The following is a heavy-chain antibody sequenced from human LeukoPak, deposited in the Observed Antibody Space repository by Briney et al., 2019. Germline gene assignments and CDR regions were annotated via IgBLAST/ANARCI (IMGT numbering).Heavy chain of an antibody. CDR3: ARDSSSWYGVYFDY. CDR2: ISAYNGNT. Sequence: ASVKVSCKASGYTFTSYGISWVRHAPAQGLEWMGWISAYNGNTNYAQKLQGRVTMTTDTSTSTAYMELRSLRSDDTAVYYCARDSSSWYGVYFDYWGQGTLVTVSS. J-gene: IGHJ4*02. V-gene: IGHV1-18*01. D-gene: IGHD6-13*01. CDR1: GYTFTSYG.